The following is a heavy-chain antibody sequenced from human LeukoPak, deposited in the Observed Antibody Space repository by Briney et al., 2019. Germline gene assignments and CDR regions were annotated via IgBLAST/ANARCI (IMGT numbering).Heavy chain of an antibody. Sequence: PGGSLRLSCAASGFTFSSYAMHWVRQAPGKGLEWVAVISYDGSNKYYADSVKGRFTISRDNSKNTLYLQMNSLRAEDTAVYYCARELGVTYFDYWGQGTLVTVSS. CDR3: ARELGVTYFDY. CDR2: ISYDGSNK. J-gene: IGHJ4*02. D-gene: IGHD3-10*01. V-gene: IGHV3-30*04. CDR1: GFTFSSYA.